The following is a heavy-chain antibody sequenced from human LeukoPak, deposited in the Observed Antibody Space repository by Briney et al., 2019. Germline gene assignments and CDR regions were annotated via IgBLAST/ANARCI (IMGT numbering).Heavy chain of an antibody. CDR2: ISGGGDST. CDR1: GFTFGSYA. D-gene: IGHD2-2*01. CDR3: ATFQIVVVPAAEDFDY. Sequence: PGGSLRLSCAASGFTFGSYAMSWVRQAPGKGLEWVSGISGGGDSTYYADSVKGRFTISRDNSKNTLYLQMDSLRAEDTAVYYCATFQIVVVPAAEDFDYWGQGTLVTVSS. V-gene: IGHV3-23*01. J-gene: IGHJ4*02.